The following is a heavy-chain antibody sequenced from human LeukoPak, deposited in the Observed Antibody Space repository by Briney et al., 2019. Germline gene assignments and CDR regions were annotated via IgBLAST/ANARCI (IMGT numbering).Heavy chain of an antibody. CDR2: LYHSGNT. Sequence: SEILSLTCTVSGFTISDGYHWGWIRQPPGKGLEWIGTLYHSGNTYYKPSLKSRVTISVDTSKNQFSLTLTSVTAADTAVYYCARDLYSYYGSFDYWGQGTLVAVSS. J-gene: IGHJ4*02. CDR3: ARDLYSYYGSFDY. V-gene: IGHV4-38-2*02. D-gene: IGHD4-11*01. CDR1: GFTISDGYH.